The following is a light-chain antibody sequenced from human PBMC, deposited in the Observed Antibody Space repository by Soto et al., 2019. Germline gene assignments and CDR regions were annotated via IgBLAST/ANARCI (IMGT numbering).Light chain of an antibody. CDR2: DVS. CDR1: SSDVGGYDY. V-gene: IGLV2-14*03. J-gene: IGLJ1*01. CDR3: RSYTSSATYV. Sequence: QSALAQPASVSGSPGQSIDISCAGSSSDVGGYDYVSWYQQHPDKAPKLILYDVSNRPSGISFRFSGSKSGNTASLTISGLQSEDGADYYCRSYTSSATYVFGTGTKVTVL.